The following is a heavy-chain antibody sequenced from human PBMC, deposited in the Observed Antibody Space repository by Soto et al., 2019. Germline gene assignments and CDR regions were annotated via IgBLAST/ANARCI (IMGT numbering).Heavy chain of an antibody. CDR2: ISTDNGNT. J-gene: IGHJ6*01. V-gene: IGHV1-18*01. Sequence: MKISDKRSSWTSTTGGISRMPQSPGQGLKWMGWISTDNGNTKYAQHLQGRVSMTTDTSTSTAYMDLRSLRSDDTAVYYCARDQAITIFLVDSASSESMD. CDR1: SWTSTTGG. D-gene: IGHD3-3*01. CDR3: ARDQAITIFLVDSASSESMD.